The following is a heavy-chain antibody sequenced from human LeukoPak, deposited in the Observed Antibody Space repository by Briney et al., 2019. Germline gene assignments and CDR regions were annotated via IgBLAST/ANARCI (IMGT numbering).Heavy chain of an antibody. J-gene: IGHJ1*01. D-gene: IGHD3-10*01. CDR1: GFVLSSYS. V-gene: IGHV3-48*01. CDR2: ISSSSSII. CDR3: VRSITMFQY. Sequence: PGGSLRLSCAASGFVLSSYSMNWVRQAPGKGLEWVSYISSSSSIIYYADSVKGRFTISRDNAKSSLYLQMNSLRAEDTALYYCVRSITMFQYWGQGTLVTVSS.